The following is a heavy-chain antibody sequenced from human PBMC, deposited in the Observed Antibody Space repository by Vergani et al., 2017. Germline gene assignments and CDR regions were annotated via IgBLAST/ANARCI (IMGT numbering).Heavy chain of an antibody. Sequence: EVQLLQSGGGVIQPGGSVRLPCAASEFTFSNYAMNWVRQAPGKGLEWVSGISGSGVSAYYTDSVKGRFTISRDNSKNMLFLQMNNLRTEDTAIYYCAKQYFVSGNYLFDYWGQGTLVTVSS. CDR2: ISGSGVSA. CDR3: AKQYFVSGNYLFDY. J-gene: IGHJ4*02. V-gene: IGHV3-23*01. CDR1: EFTFSNYA. D-gene: IGHD3-10*01.